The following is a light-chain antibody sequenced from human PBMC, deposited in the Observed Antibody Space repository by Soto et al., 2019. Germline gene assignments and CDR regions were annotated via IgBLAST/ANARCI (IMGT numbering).Light chain of an antibody. CDR2: GAS. CDR1: QSFRSSY. J-gene: IGKJ4*01. CDR3: QQYGSSPLT. V-gene: IGKV3-20*01. Sequence: EIVLTQSPGTVSLSPGERATLSCRASQSFRSSYLAWYQQKPGQAPRLLIHGASSRATGIPDRFSGSESGTDFTLTISRLEPEDFGVYYCQQYGSSPLTFGGGTKVEIK.